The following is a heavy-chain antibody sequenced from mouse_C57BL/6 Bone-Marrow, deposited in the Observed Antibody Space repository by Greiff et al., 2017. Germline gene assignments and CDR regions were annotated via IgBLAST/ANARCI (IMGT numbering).Heavy chain of an antibody. CDR2: IYPGSGNT. D-gene: IGHD2-5*01. J-gene: IGHJ4*01. CDR1: GYSFTSYY. CDR3: ARKSNYYAMDY. Sequence: VKLLESGPELVKPGASVKISCKASGYSFTSYYIHWVKQRPGQGLEWIGWIYPGSGNTKYNEKFKGKATLTADTSSSTAYMQLSSLTSEDSAVYYCARKSNYYAMDYWGQGTSVTVSS. V-gene: IGHV1-66*01.